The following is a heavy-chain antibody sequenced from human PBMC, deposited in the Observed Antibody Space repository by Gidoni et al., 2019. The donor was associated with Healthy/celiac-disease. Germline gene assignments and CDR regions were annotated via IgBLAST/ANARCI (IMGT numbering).Heavy chain of an antibody. CDR1: GYTFTSYY. V-gene: IGHV1-46*03. CDR3: ARNYDSSGYYPPSLNY. Sequence: QVQLVQSGAEVKKPGASVKVSCTASGYTFTSYYMHWVRQAPGQGLEWMGIINPSSGSTSYAQKFQGRVTMTRDTSTSTVYMELSSLRSEDTAVYYCARNYDSSGYYPPSLNYWGQGTLVTVSS. D-gene: IGHD3-22*01. J-gene: IGHJ4*02. CDR2: INPSSGST.